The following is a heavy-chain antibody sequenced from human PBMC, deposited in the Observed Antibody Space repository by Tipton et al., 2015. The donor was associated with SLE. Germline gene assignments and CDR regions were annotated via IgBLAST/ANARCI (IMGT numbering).Heavy chain of an antibody. Sequence: GLVKPSETLSLTCAVYGGSFSGYYWSWIRQPPGKGLEWIGYISDGGGTNHNPSLKSRVTISVDPAKNQFSLKLTSVTAADTAVYYCARGMLTWRGAIIGVDVWGQGTSVNVSS. CDR3: ARGMLTWRGAIIGVDV. CDR1: GGSFSGYY. J-gene: IGHJ6*02. D-gene: IGHD2-8*01. V-gene: IGHV4-59*08. CDR2: ISDGGGT.